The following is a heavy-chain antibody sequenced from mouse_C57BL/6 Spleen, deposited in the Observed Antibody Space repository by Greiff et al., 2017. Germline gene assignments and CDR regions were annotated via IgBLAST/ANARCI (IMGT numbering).Heavy chain of an antibody. D-gene: IGHD3-1*01. V-gene: IGHV1-82*01. J-gene: IGHJ2*01. CDR1: GYAFSSSW. CDR3: ARKEDRGYFDC. Sequence: QVQLQQSGPELVKPGASVKISCKASGYAFSSSWMNWVKQRPGKGLEWIGRIYPGGGGTNYNGKFKGKATLTADKSSSTAYMQLRRLTSEDSAVYFCARKEDRGYFDCWGQGTTVTVSS. CDR2: IYPGGGGT.